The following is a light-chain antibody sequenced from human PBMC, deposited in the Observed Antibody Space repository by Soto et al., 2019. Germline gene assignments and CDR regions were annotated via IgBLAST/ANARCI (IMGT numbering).Light chain of an antibody. J-gene: IGKJ1*01. V-gene: IGKV3-11*01. CDR3: QQRSNRYPRT. CDR1: QSVSSY. Sequence: EIVLTQSPSTLSLSPGERATISCRASQSVSSYLAWYQQKAGQDPQLLINAAFYIATGIPARFSGSGSGTNFTPTIISILQAEYSAYYCQQRSNRYPRTFGQGTKVDIK. CDR2: AAF.